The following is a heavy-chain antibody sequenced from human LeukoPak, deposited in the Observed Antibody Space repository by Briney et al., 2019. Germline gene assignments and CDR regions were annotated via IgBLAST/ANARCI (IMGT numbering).Heavy chain of an antibody. Sequence: GGSLRLSCAASGFTFDDYAMHWVRQAPGKGLEWVSGISWNSGSIGYADSVKGRFTISRDNAKNSLYLQMNSLRAEDTALYYCAKDIDFWSGYPALGFDYWGQGTLVTVSS. CDR3: AKDIDFWSGYPALGFDY. J-gene: IGHJ4*02. CDR1: GFTFDDYA. CDR2: ISWNSGSI. D-gene: IGHD3-3*01. V-gene: IGHV3-9*01.